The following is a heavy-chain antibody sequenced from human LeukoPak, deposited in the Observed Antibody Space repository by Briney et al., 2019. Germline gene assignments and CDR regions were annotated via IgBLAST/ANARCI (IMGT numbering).Heavy chain of an antibody. CDR3: AREHMTKLGGDY. Sequence: ASVKVSCKASGDTFNTYAISWVRQAPGQGLEWMGGIIPIFATANYAQKFQGRVTITADESTSTAYLELSSLRSEDTAHYYCAREHMTKLGGDYWGQGTLVTVSS. CDR1: GDTFNTYA. J-gene: IGHJ4*02. V-gene: IGHV1-69*13. D-gene: IGHD3-16*01. CDR2: IIPIFATA.